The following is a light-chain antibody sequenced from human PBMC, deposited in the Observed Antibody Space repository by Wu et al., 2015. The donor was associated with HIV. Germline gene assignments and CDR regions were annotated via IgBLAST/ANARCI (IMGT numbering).Light chain of an antibody. CDR1: QNISSY. J-gene: IGKJ2*01. V-gene: IGKV1-39*01. CDR3: QQSYSTPRT. Sequence: DIQMTQSPSSLSASVGDRVTITCRASQNISSYLNWYQQKPGKAPKLLIFAASSLQSGVPSRFSGSGSGTDFILTINSLQPEDFATYYCQQSYSTPRTFGQGTKLEIK. CDR2: AAS.